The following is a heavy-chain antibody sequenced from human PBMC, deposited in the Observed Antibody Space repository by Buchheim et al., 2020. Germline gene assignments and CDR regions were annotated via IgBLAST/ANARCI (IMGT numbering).Heavy chain of an antibody. CDR1: GFTFSSYA. D-gene: IGHD1-26*01. Sequence: QVQLVESGGGVVQPGRSLRLSCAASGFTFSSYAMHWVRQAPGKGLEWVAVISYDGSNKYYADSVKGRFTISRDNSKNTRYLQMNSLRAEDTAVYYCARDGGSYFDYWGQGTL. CDR2: ISYDGSNK. V-gene: IGHV3-30*04. J-gene: IGHJ4*02. CDR3: ARDGGSYFDY.